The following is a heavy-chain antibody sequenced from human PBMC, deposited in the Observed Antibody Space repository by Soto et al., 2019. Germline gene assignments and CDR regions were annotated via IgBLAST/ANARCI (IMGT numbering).Heavy chain of an antibody. Sequence: PAGSLRLSCAASGFTFSSYGMHWVRQAPGKGLERVAVILYDGSKKYYADSVKGRFTISRDNSKNTLYLQMSSLRAEDTALYYCVKDGSSGWPYFDDMDVWGQGTTVTVSS. D-gene: IGHD6-19*01. V-gene: IGHV3-30*18. CDR1: GFTFSSYG. CDR2: ILYDGSKK. CDR3: VKDGSSGWPYFDDMDV. J-gene: IGHJ6*02.